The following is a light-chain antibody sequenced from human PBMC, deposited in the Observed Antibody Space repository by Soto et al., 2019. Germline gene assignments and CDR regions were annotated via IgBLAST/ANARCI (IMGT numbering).Light chain of an antibody. Sequence: DIQMTQSPSTLSSSVGDTDTITCRASQSISSWLAWYQQKPGKAPKLLIYKASTLKSGVPSRFSGSGSGTEFTLTISSLQPGDFATYYGQQYSSYWTFGQGTKVDNK. J-gene: IGKJ1*01. CDR3: QQYSSYWT. CDR1: QSISSW. CDR2: KAS. V-gene: IGKV1-5*03.